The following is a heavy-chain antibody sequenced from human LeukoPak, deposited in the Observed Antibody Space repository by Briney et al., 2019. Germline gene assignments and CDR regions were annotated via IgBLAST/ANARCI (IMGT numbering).Heavy chain of an antibody. CDR1: GGSFSGYY. D-gene: IGHD6-13*01. CDR2: INHSGST. CDR3: ARSGYGDY. V-gene: IGHV4-34*01. J-gene: IGHJ4*02. Sequence: SETLSLTCAVYGGSFSGYYWSWIRQPPGKGLEWIGEINHSGSTNYNPSLKSRVTISVDTSKNQFSLKLSSVTAADTAVYYCARSGYGDYWGQGTLVTVSS.